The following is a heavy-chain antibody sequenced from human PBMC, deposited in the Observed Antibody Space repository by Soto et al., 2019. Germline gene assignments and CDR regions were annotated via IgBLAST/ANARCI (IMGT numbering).Heavy chain of an antibody. V-gene: IGHV1-69*12. J-gene: IGHJ6*02. CDR2: IIPIFDTT. D-gene: IGHD6-6*01. Sequence: QVQLVQSGAEVKKPGSSVKVSCKASGGTFSSYAISWVRQAPGQGLEWMGGIIPIFDTTNYAQKFQGRVTITADESTSTAYMEVSSLRFEDTAVYYCARELGLAHPRYGMDVWGQGTTVTVS. CDR3: ARELGLAHPRYGMDV. CDR1: GGTFSSYA.